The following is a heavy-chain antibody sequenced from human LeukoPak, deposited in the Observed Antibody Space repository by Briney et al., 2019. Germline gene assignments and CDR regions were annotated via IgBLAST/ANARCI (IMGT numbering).Heavy chain of an antibody. CDR3: ARHGRSGPGQLNWFDP. CDR2: IYYSGST. D-gene: IGHD3-3*01. V-gene: IGHV4-39*01. Sequence: SETLSLTCPVSGGSISSSNYYWGWIRQPPGKGLEWIGSIYYSGSTYYIPSLKSRVTISVDTSKNQFSLKLSSVTAADTAVYYCARHGRSGPGQLNWFDPWGQGTLVTVSS. J-gene: IGHJ5*02. CDR1: GGSISSSNYY.